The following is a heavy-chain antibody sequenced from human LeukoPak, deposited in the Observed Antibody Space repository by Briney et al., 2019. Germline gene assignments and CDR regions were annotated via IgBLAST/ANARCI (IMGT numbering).Heavy chain of an antibody. CDR1: GGSTSSGSYY. J-gene: IGHJ4*02. D-gene: IGHD1-7*01. CDR3: ARDRRTGTTFSFDY. CDR2: IYTSGST. Sequence: SETLSLTCTVSGGSTSSGSYYWSWIRQPAGKGLEWIGRIYTSGSTNYNPSLKSRVTISVDRSKNQFSLKLSSVTAADTAVYYCARDRRTGTTFSFDYWGQGTLVTVSS. V-gene: IGHV4-61*02.